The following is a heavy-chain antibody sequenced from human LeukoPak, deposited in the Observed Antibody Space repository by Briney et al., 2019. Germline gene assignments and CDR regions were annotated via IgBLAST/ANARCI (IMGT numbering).Heavy chain of an antibody. CDR2: ISWNSGSI. CDR1: GFTFDDYA. CDR3: ARVPTFGVVPIYYYYYYMDV. J-gene: IGHJ6*03. D-gene: IGHD3-3*01. V-gene: IGHV3-9*01. Sequence: PGRSLRLSCAASGFTFDDYAMHWVRQAPGKGLEWVSGISWNSGSIGYADSVKGRFTISRDNAKNSLYLQMNSLRAEDTALYYCARVPTFGVVPIYYYYYYMDVWGKGTTVTVSS.